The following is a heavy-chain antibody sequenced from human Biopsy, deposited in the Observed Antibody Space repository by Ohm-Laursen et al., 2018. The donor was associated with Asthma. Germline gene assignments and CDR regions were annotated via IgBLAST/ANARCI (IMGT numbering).Heavy chain of an antibody. V-gene: IGHV3-30*03. D-gene: IGHD3-16*02. J-gene: IGHJ4*02. CDR1: GFTFSSYG. CDR3: ARDLHPTNHLGELSEGFDY. Sequence: SLRLSCAASGFTFSSYGMHWVRQAPGKGLEWVAVISYDGSNKYYADSVKGRFTISRDNSKNTLYLQMNSLRAEDTAVYYCARDLHPTNHLGELSEGFDYWGQGTLVTVSS. CDR2: ISYDGSNK.